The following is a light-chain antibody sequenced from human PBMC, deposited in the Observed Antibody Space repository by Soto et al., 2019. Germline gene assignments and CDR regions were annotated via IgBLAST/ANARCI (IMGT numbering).Light chain of an antibody. CDR3: QQSFSTPT. Sequence: IQMTQSPSSLSTSLGDRVTITCRASQRINIYLNWYRQKPGKAPELLIYSASNLQSGVPSRFSGSGSGTDFTLTISGLQSEDFATYYCQQSFSTPTFGQGTRLEIK. V-gene: IGKV1-39*01. CDR2: SAS. J-gene: IGKJ5*01. CDR1: QRINIY.